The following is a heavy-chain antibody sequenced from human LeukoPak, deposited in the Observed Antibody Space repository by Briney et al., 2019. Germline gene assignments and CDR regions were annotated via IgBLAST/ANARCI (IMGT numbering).Heavy chain of an antibody. D-gene: IGHD2-15*01. V-gene: IGHV1-18*01. CDR2: ICAYNGNT. Sequence: GASVKVSCKASGYTFTSYGISWVRQAPGQGLEWMGWICAYNGNTNYAQKLQGRVTMTTDTSTSTAYMELRSLRSDDTAVYYCARDGPPYCSGGSCYGLIDYWGQGTLVTVSS. CDR1: GYTFTSYG. CDR3: ARDGPPYCSGGSCYGLIDY. J-gene: IGHJ4*02.